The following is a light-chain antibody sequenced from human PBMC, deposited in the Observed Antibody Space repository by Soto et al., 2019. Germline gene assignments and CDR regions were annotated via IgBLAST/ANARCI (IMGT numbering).Light chain of an antibody. Sequence: EIVMTQSPATLSVSPGERATLSCRASQSVSSNLAWYQQKPGQAPRLLIYGASTRATGIPARFSGSGSGTEFTLTISRLQSEDFAVYYCQQYNNWPRGFTFGPGTKVDIK. CDR2: GAS. J-gene: IGKJ3*01. CDR1: QSVSSN. CDR3: QQYNNWPRGFT. V-gene: IGKV3-15*01.